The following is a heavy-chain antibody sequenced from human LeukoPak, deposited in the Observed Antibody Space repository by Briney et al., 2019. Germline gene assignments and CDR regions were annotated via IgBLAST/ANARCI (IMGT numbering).Heavy chain of an antibody. Sequence: GGSLRLSCAASGFTFSSYEMNWVRQAPGKGLEWVSYISSSGSTIYYADSVKGRFTISRDNAKNSLYLRMNSLRAEDTAVYYCARPTHYYDSSGYYFGYWGQGTLVTVSS. V-gene: IGHV3-48*03. CDR3: ARPTHYYDSSGYYFGY. CDR2: ISSSGSTI. J-gene: IGHJ4*02. CDR1: GFTFSSYE. D-gene: IGHD3-22*01.